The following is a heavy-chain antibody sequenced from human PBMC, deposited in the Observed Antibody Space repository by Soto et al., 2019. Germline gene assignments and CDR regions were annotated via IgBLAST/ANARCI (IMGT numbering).Heavy chain of an antibody. J-gene: IGHJ3*02. CDR2: IKQDGSEK. CDR1: GVTFSSHC. D-gene: IGHD3-10*01. V-gene: IGHV3-7*01. CDR3: ARDNRDHDAFDI. Sequence: VLSLRLPCAASGVTFSSHCMSCVRQAPGKGLEWVANIKQDGSEKYYVDSVKGRFTSSRDNAKNSLYLQMNSLRAEDTAVYYCARDNRDHDAFDIWVQGTMVTVSS.